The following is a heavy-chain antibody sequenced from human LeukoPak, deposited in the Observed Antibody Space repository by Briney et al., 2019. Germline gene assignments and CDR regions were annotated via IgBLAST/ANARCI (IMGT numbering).Heavy chain of an antibody. CDR1: GGPISGYY. CDR3: ARGPYTSGWFSFDY. Sequence: SETLSLTCTVSGGPISGYYWSWTRQPAGRGLEWIGRIYNSENTDYNPSLKSRVTMSIDTSKNQFSLKLSSVTAADTAVYYCARGPYTSGWFSFDYWGQGTLVTVSS. CDR2: IYNSENT. D-gene: IGHD6-19*01. V-gene: IGHV4-4*07. J-gene: IGHJ4*02.